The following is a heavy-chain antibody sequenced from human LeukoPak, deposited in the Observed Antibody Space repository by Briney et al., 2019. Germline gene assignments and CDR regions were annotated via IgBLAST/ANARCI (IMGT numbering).Heavy chain of an antibody. V-gene: IGHV4-30-4*01. CDR1: GGSISSGDYY. D-gene: IGHD3-10*01. Sequence: SETLSLTCTVAGGSISSGDYYWSWIRQPPGKGLEWIGSIYYSGSTYYNPSLKSRVTISVDTSKRQFSLKLSSVTAADTAVYYCARGNYYASGSYYNWFDPWGQGTLVTVSS. CDR3: ARGNYYASGSYYNWFDP. J-gene: IGHJ5*02. CDR2: IYYSGST.